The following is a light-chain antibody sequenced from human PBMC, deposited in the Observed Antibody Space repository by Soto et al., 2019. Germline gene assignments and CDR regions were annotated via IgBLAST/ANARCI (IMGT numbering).Light chain of an antibody. CDR1: SSNIGAGFD. CDR2: DNS. J-gene: IGLJ2*01. Sequence: QSVLTQPPSVSGAPGQRVTISCTGSSSNIGAGFDVHWYQHLPGTAPKLLIYDNSNRPSGVPDRFSGSKSGTSASLAITGLQAEDEADYYSQSYDSSLSGSVFGGGTQLTVL. V-gene: IGLV1-40*01. CDR3: QSYDSSLSGSV.